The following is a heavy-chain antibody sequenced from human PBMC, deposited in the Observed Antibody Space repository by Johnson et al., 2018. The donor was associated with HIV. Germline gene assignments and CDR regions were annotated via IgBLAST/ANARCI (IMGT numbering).Heavy chain of an antibody. Sequence: VQLVESGGGLVKPGGSLRLSCAASGFTFGDYAMSWVRQAPGKGLEWVSAISGSGGSTYYADSVKGRFTISRENAKNSLYLQMNSLRAGDTAVYYCARGGRGHDAFDIWGQGTMVTVSS. J-gene: IGHJ3*02. V-gene: IGHV3-23*04. CDR1: GFTFGDYA. CDR2: ISGSGGST. CDR3: ARGGRGHDAFDI.